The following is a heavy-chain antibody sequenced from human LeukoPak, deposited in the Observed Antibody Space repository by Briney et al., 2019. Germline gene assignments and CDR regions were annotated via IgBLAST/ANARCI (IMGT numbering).Heavy chain of an antibody. CDR3: ARGSALWFGESPLDY. D-gene: IGHD3-10*01. CDR2: IYYSGST. V-gene: IGHV4-59*01. J-gene: IGHJ4*02. Sequence: SETLSLTCTVSGGSISSYYWSWIRQPPGKGLEWIGYIYYSGSTNYNPSLKSRVTISVDTSKNQFSLKLSSVTAADTAVYYCARGSALWFGESPLDYWGQGTLVTVSS. CDR1: GGSISSYY.